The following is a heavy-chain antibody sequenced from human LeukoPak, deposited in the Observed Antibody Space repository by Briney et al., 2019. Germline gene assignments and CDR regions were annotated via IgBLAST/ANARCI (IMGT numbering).Heavy chain of an antibody. Sequence: SETLSPTCTVSGGSISSYYWSWIRRPAGKGLEWIGRIYATGSTNYNPSLKSRVTMSVDTSKNQFSLNLNSVTAADTAVYYCARVGYSSGWYPLDYWGQGTLVTVSS. J-gene: IGHJ4*02. CDR3: ARVGYSSGWYPLDY. CDR1: GGSISSYY. D-gene: IGHD6-19*01. V-gene: IGHV4-4*07. CDR2: IYATGST.